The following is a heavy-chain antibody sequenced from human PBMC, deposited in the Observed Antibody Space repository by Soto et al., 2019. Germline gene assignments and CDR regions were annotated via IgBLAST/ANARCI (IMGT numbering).Heavy chain of an antibody. CDR3: AKDPVEGYYYGSGSWYFDL. CDR2: ISGSGGST. J-gene: IGHJ2*01. Sequence: GGSLRLSCAASGFTFSSYAMSWVRQAPGKGLEWVSAISGSGGSTYYADSVKGRFTISRDNSKNTLYLQMNSLRAEDTAVYYCAKDPVEGYYYGSGSWYFDLWGRGTLVTVSS. CDR1: GFTFSSYA. D-gene: IGHD3-10*01. V-gene: IGHV3-23*01.